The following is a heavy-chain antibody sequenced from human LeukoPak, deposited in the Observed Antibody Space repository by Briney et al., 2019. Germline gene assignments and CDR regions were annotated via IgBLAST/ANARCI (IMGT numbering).Heavy chain of an antibody. CDR1: GGSFSGYY. CDR3: ARVQDIVVVPAAIGAFDI. D-gene: IGHD2-2*01. V-gene: IGHV4-34*01. Sequence: SETLSLTCAVYGGSFSGYYWSWIRQPPGKGLEWIGEINHSGSTNYNPSLKSRVTISVDTSKNQFSLKLSSVTAADTAVYYCARVQDIVVVPAAIGAFDIWGQGTMVTVSS. CDR2: INHSGST. J-gene: IGHJ3*02.